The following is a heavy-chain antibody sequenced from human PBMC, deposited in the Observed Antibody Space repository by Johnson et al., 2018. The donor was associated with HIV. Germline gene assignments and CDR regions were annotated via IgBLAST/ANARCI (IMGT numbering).Heavy chain of an antibody. Sequence: QVQLVESGGGLVQPGGSLRLSCAASGFTFSSYWMSWVRQAPGKGLEWVAVISYDVSNKYYADSVKGRFTVSRDNSKNTVYVDMNSLRAEDTDVYYWAKLRRITTVVTPGDAFDIWGQGTKVTVSS. CDR3: AKLRRITTVVTPGDAFDI. V-gene: IGHV3-30*18. J-gene: IGHJ3*02. D-gene: IGHD4-23*01. CDR1: GFTFSSYW. CDR2: ISYDVSNK.